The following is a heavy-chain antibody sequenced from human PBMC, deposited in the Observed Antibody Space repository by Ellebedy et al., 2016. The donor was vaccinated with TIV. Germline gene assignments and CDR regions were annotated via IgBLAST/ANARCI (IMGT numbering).Heavy chain of an antibody. CDR2: ISGSGGST. CDR3: AKDSRYCSGGSCYSSPAPGDY. Sequence: GGSLRLXXAASGFTFSSYAMSWVRQAPGKGLEWVSAISGSGGSTYYADSVKGRFTISRDNSKNTLYLQMNSLRAEDTAVYYCAKDSRYCSGGSCYSSPAPGDYWGQGTLVTVSS. J-gene: IGHJ4*02. V-gene: IGHV3-23*01. CDR1: GFTFSSYA. D-gene: IGHD2-15*01.